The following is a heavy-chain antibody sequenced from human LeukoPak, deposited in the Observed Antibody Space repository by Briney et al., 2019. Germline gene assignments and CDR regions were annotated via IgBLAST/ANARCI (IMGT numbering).Heavy chain of an antibody. V-gene: IGHV4-39*01. J-gene: IGHJ4*02. CDR2: AYYTGST. CDR1: SGSISSGDSY. D-gene: IGHD3-3*01. Sequence: TSSETLSLTCTVSSGSISSGDSYWGWIRQPPGKGLEWIGSAYYTGSTYYNPSLKSRITISIDTSKNQFSLKLSSVTAADTAVYHCARRYMTIFGVAYFDPWGQGTQVTVSS. CDR3: ARRYMTIFGVAYFDP.